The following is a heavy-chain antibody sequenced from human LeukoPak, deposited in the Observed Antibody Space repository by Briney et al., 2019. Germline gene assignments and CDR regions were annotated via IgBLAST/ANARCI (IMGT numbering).Heavy chain of an antibody. CDR1: GYTFTSYG. D-gene: IGHD6-19*01. CDR2: ISAYNGNT. CDR3: ARGPLAVAGTGPATRLFDY. J-gene: IGHJ4*02. V-gene: IGHV1-18*01. Sequence: ASVKVSCKASGYTFTSYGISWVRQAPGQGLEWMGWISAYNGNTNYAQKLQGRVTMTTDTSTSTAYMELRSLRSDDTAVYYCARGPLAVAGTGPATRLFDYWGQGTLVTVSS.